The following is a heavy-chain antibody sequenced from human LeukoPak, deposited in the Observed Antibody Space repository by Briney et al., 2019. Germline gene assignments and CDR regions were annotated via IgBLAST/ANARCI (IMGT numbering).Heavy chain of an antibody. CDR3: ASASSHRLPAGGDY. V-gene: IGHV3-74*01. CDR2: INSDGSSR. Sequence: PGGSLRLSCAASGFTFSIYWMHWVRQAPGKGLVWVSRINSDGSSRNYADSVKGGFTISRDNAKNTLYLQMNSLRAEDTAVYYCASASSHRLPAGGDYWGQGTLVTVSS. CDR1: GFTFSIYW. D-gene: IGHD6-13*01. J-gene: IGHJ4*02.